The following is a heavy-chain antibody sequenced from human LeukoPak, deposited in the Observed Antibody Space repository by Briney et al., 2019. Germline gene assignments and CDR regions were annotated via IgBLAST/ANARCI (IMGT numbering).Heavy chain of an antibody. CDR1: GYSISSGYY. CDR2: IYTSGST. D-gene: IGHD2-2*01. V-gene: IGHV4-4*07. J-gene: IGHJ6*03. Sequence: SETLSLTCAVSGYSISSGYYWSWIRQPAGKGLEWIGRIYTSGSTNYNPSLKSRVTMSVDTSKNQFSLKLSSVTAADTAVYYCARAPSSDWSCSSTSCYYYYYMDVWGKGTTVTVSS. CDR3: ARAPSSDWSCSSTSCYYYYYMDV.